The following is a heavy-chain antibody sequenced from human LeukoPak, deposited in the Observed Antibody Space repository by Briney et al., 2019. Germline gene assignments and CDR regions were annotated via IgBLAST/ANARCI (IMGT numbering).Heavy chain of an antibody. Sequence: GGSLRLSCAASGFPFVSFGMSWVRQAPGKGLEWVSAITGSGGTTYYADSVKGRFTISRDNSKNTLYLQMNSLRDEDTAVYYCAKVPLYCSGGTCYAGYFDYWGQGTLVTVSS. CDR3: AKVPLYCSGGTCYAGYFDY. V-gene: IGHV3-23*01. J-gene: IGHJ4*02. CDR1: GFPFVSFG. D-gene: IGHD2-15*01. CDR2: ITGSGGTT.